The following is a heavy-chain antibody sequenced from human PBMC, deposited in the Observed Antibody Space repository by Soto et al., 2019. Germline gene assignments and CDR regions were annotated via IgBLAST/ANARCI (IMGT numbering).Heavy chain of an antibody. Sequence: GGSLRLSCAASGFTFSSSPMTWVHQAPGKGLEWVSRISGSGDYSYYADSVKGRFTISRDNSKNTVYLQMNGLRAEDTALYFCAKVTKRAAAGRYEYYKYGMDVWGQGTTVTVSS. CDR2: ISGSGDYS. CDR1: GFTFSSSP. V-gene: IGHV3-23*01. J-gene: IGHJ6*02. CDR3: AKVTKRAAAGRYEYYKYGMDV. D-gene: IGHD6-13*01.